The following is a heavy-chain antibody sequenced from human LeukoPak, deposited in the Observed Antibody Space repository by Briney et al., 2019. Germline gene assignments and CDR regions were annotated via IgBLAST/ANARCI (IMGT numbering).Heavy chain of an antibody. V-gene: IGHV4-39*07. J-gene: IGHJ5*02. Sequence: SETLSLTCTVSGGSISSDRYYWGWIRQPPGKGLEWIGIIYYGGSTYYSPSLKSRVTISLDTSKNQFFLKLTSVTAADTAVYYCARRKSSGYLRGMFDPWGQGTLVTVSS. D-gene: IGHD5-12*01. CDR3: ARRKSSGYLRGMFDP. CDR2: IYYGGST. CDR1: GGSISSDRYY.